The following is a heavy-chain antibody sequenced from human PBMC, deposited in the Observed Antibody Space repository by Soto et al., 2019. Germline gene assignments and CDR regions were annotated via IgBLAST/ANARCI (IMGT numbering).Heavy chain of an antibody. CDR2: IIPIFGTA. D-gene: IGHD2-15*01. V-gene: IGHV1-69*06. J-gene: IGHJ6*02. CDR1: GGTFSSYA. Sequence: QVQLVQSGAEVKKPGSSVKVSCKASGGTFSSYAISWVRQAPGQGLEWMGGIIPIFGTANYAQKFQGRVTITADKATSTAYMELSSLRSEDTAVDYGASGGFDMVVVVAALGDYYYGMDVWGQGTTVTVSS. CDR3: ASGGFDMVVVVAALGDYYYGMDV.